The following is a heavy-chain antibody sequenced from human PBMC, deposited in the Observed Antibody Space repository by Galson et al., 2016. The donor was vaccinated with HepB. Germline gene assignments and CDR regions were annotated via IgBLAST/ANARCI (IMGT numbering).Heavy chain of an antibody. CDR2: ISGSGAST. Sequence: SLRLSCAASGFTFSNYDMSWVRQAPGRGLEWVSGISGSGASTTYADSVKGRFTISRDNSKNALHLQKNSLRAEDTAMYFCARHFSGSYLGQGTLVTVSS. D-gene: IGHD3-22*01. CDR1: GFTFSNYD. V-gene: IGHV3-23*01. J-gene: IGHJ4*02. CDR3: ARHFSGSY.